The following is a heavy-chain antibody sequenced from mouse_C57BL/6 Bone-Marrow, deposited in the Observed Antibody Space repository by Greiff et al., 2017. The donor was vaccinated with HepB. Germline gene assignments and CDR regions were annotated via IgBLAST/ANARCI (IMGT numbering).Heavy chain of an antibody. D-gene: IGHD1-1*01. CDR3: ARAPHYYGYAMDY. J-gene: IGHJ4*01. V-gene: IGHV1-7*01. Sequence: QVQLQQSGAELAKPGASVKLSCKASGYTFPSYWMHWVKQRPGQGLEWIGYINPSSGYTKYNQKFKDKATLTADKSSSTAYMQLSSLTYEESAVYYCARAPHYYGYAMDYWGQGTSVTVSS. CDR2: INPSSGYT. CDR1: GYTFPSYW.